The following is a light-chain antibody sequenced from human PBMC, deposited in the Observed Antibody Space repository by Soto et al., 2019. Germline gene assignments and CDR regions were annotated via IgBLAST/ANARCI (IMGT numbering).Light chain of an antibody. J-gene: IGKJ1*01. CDR3: QKYNSAPWT. CDR1: QGISNY. V-gene: IGKV1-27*01. CDR2: AAT. Sequence: DVQMTQSPSSLSASVGDRVIITCRASQGISNYLVWYQHKPGSAPKVLIYAATTLQSGVPSRFSGSGSGTDFILTISRLQPEGGATYYCQKYNSAPWTFGQGNKVEIK.